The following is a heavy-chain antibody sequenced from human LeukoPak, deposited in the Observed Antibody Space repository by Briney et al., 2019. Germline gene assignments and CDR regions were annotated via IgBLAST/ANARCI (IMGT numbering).Heavy chain of an antibody. Sequence: PGGSLRLSCSASGFTFSSYAMSWVRQAPGKGLEWVSSVNDGGDNTYYADYLRGRFTVSRDNSRNTLWLQMNSLRAEDTAIYYCAKARGTTGWLPYFDHWGQGALATVSS. CDR3: AKARGTTGWLPYFDH. J-gene: IGHJ4*02. CDR1: GFTFSSYA. CDR2: VNDGGDNT. D-gene: IGHD6-19*01. V-gene: IGHV3-23*01.